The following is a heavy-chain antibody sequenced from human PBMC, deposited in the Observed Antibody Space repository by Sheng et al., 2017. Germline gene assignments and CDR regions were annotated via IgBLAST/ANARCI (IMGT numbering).Heavy chain of an antibody. CDR3: AKDPGDYVWGSYPWYNWFDP. CDR1: GFTFSSYA. CDR2: ISGSGGST. J-gene: IGHJ5*02. V-gene: IGHV3-23*01. Sequence: EVQLLESGGGLVQPGGSLRLSCAASGFTFSSYAMSWVRQAPGKGLEWVSAISGSGGSTYYADSVKGRFTISRDNSKNTLYLQMNSLRAEDTAVYYCAKDPGDYVWGSYPWYNWFDPWGQGTLVTVSS. D-gene: IGHD3-16*02.